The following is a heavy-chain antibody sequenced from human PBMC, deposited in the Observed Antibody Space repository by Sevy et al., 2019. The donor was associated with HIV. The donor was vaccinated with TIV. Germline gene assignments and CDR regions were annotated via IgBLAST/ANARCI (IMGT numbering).Heavy chain of an antibody. V-gene: IGHV3-7*04. D-gene: IGHD1-26*01. Sequence: GGSLRLSCAASGFTFSTYWMHWVRQAPGKGLEWVANIKQDESEKYYVASVKGRFTISRDNAKNSLYLQMNSLRPGDTAVYYCARGNSDSFDYWGQGTLVTVSS. J-gene: IGHJ4*02. CDR2: IKQDESEK. CDR3: ARGNSDSFDY. CDR1: GFTFSTYW.